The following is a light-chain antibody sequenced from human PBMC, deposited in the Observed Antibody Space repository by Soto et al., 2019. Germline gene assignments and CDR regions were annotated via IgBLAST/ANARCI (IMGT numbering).Light chain of an antibody. CDR1: QSVSSY. Sequence: IVLTHSPATLSLSPGERATLSCRASQSVSSYLAWYQQKPGQAPRLLIYNASNRATGIPARFSGSGSGTYLTLTFSSLEPEDFAVYCTPQRSNWWTFGQGTKVDIK. CDR2: NAS. V-gene: IGKV3-11*01. CDR3: PQRSNWWT. J-gene: IGKJ1*01.